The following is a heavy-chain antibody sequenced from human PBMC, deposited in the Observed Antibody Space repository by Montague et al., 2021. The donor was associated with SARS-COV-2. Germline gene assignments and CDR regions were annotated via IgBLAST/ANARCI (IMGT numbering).Heavy chain of an antibody. D-gene: IGHD6-13*01. CDR3: ARPRFASSRFDFDY. J-gene: IGHJ4*01. CDR2: IYPGDSDT. CDR1: GYSFFSYW. V-gene: IGHV5-51*03. Sequence: QSGAEVKKPGESLKISCKGSGYSFFSYWIGWVRQMPGKGLEWMGFIYPGDSDTTYSPSFQGHVTISADNSISTAFLQWSSLKASDTAIYYCARPRFASSRFDFDYWGHGTLVTVSS.